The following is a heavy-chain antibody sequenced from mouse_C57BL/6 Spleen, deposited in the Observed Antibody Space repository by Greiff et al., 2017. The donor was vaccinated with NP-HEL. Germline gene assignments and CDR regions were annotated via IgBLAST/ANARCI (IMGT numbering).Heavy chain of an antibody. CDR1: GFSLTSYG. J-gene: IGHJ3*01. Sequence: VHLVESGPGLVAPSQSLSITCTVSGFSLTSYGVDWVRQSPGKGLEWLGVIWGVGSTNYNSALKSRLSISKDNSKSQVFLKMNSLQTDDTAMYYCATLFTEGAYWGQGTLVTVSA. D-gene: IGHD6-5*01. CDR3: ATLFTEGAY. V-gene: IGHV2-6*01. CDR2: IWGVGST.